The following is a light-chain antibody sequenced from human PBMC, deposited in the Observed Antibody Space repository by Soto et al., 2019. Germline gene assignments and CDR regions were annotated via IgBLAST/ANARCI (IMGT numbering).Light chain of an antibody. CDR3: SSFATSGTTVI. J-gene: IGLJ2*01. CDR1: SSDVGGYNY. V-gene: IGLV2-14*01. Sequence: QSALTQPPSASGSPGQSVTISCTGTSSDVGGYNYVSWYQQHPGTAPKLVTYEVTHRPSGISDRFSGSKSGNTASLTISGLQAEDESDYYCSSFATSGTTVIFGGGTKLTVL. CDR2: EVT.